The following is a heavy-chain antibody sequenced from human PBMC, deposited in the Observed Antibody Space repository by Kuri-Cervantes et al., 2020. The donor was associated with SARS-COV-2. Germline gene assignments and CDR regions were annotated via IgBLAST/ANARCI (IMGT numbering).Heavy chain of an antibody. CDR1: GISFSTYA. CDR3: AKKMGYYFDY. J-gene: IGHJ4*02. D-gene: IGHD2-8*01. Sequence: GGSLRLSCAASGISFSTYAMSWVRQAPGKGLEWVSAISGSGGSTYYADSVKGRFTISRDNSQNTLYLQMNSLRAEDTAVYYCAKKMGYYFDYWGQGTLVTVSS. V-gene: IGHV3-23*01. CDR2: ISGSGGST.